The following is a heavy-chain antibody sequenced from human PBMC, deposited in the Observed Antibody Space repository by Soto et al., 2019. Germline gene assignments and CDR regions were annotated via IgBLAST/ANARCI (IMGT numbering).Heavy chain of an antibody. CDR1: GYTFRHHW. J-gene: IGHJ4*02. Sequence: EVQLVPSGAEVKKPGESLKISCKGSGYTFRHHWLAWVRQVPGKGLEWMGIIYPADSDTRYSPSFQGQVTISADESISTAYLQWSSLKATDTATYYCARQSKKTFLEILAAHYYFDFWGQGTLVTVSS. D-gene: IGHD3-9*01. V-gene: IGHV5-51*01. CDR3: ARQSKKTFLEILAAHYYFDF. CDR2: IYPADSDT.